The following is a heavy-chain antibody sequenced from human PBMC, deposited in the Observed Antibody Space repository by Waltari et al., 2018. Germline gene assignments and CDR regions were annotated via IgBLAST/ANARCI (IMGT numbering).Heavy chain of an antibody. V-gene: IGHV4-39*01. J-gene: IGHJ4*02. CDR2: IYYSGST. D-gene: IGHD6-13*01. CDR3: ARSLHIFRAAAGMFDY. Sequence: QLQLQESGPGLVKPSETLSLTCTVSDGSISSGNYYWGWIRQSPGKGLEWIGSIYYSGSTSSNPSLKSRVTISVDTPKHQFSLKLSSVTAADTAVYYCARSLHIFRAAAGMFDYWGQGSLVIVSS. CDR1: DGSISSGNYY.